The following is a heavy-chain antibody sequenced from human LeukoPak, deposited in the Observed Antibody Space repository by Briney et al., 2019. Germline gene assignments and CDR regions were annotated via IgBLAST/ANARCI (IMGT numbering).Heavy chain of an antibody. V-gene: IGHV3-23*01. Sequence: PGGSLRLSCAASGFTFSSYAVSWVRQAPGKGLEWVSGISGSGGSTYYADSVKGRFTISRDNSKNTLYLQMNSLRAEDTAVYYCAKDDYGDYVGYFDYWGQGTLVTVSS. CDR3: AKDDYGDYVGYFDY. CDR1: GFTFSSYA. CDR2: ISGSGGST. J-gene: IGHJ4*02. D-gene: IGHD4-17*01.